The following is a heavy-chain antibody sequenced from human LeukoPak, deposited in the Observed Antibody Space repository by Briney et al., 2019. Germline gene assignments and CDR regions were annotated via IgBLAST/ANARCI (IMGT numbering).Heavy chain of an antibody. CDR2: VNSDGSVT. CDR1: GFTFSNYW. V-gene: IGHV3-74*01. J-gene: IGHJ4*02. CDR3: ARESKYSGYPFDY. Sequence: GGSLRLSCAASGFTFSNYWMHWVRQAPGKGLVWVACVNSDGSVTTYADSVKGRFTISRDNAKNTLYLQMNSLRAEDTAIYYCARESKYSGYPFDYWGQGTLVTVSS. D-gene: IGHD5-12*01.